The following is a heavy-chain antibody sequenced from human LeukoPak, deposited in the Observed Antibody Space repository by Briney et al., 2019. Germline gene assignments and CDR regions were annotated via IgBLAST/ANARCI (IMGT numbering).Heavy chain of an antibody. V-gene: IGHV4-61*02. J-gene: IGHJ6*03. CDR2: IYTSGST. Sequence: PSETLSLTCTVSGGSISSGSYYWSWIRQPAGKGLEWIGRIYTSGSTNYNPSLKSRVTISVDTSKNQFSLKLSSVTAADTAVYHCARVAALYYYYYMDVWGKGTTVTVSS. CDR1: GGSISSGSYY. D-gene: IGHD2-15*01. CDR3: ARVAALYYYYYMDV.